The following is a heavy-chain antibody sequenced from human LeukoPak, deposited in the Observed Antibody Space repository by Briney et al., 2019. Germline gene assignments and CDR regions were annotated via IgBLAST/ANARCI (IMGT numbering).Heavy chain of an antibody. V-gene: IGHV4-59*08. CDR1: GGSISSYY. Sequence: SETLSLTCTVSGGSISSYYWSWIRQPPGKGLEWIGYIYYSGSTNYNPSLKSRVTISVDTSKNQFSLKLSSVTAADTAVYYCAGGSETAAGVDYWGQGTLVTASS. CDR2: IYYSGST. J-gene: IGHJ4*02. CDR3: AGGSETAAGVDY. D-gene: IGHD6-13*01.